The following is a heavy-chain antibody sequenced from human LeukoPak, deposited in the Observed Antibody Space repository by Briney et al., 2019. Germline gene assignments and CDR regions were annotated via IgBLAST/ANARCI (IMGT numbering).Heavy chain of an antibody. CDR1: GYTFTSYG. J-gene: IGHJ4*02. CDR3: AREQYDILTGWSSDY. V-gene: IGHV1-18*04. CDR2: ISAYNGNT. Sequence: ASVKVSCKASGYTFTSYGISWVRQAPGQGHEWKGWISAYNGNTNYAQKLQGRVTMITDTSTSTAYMELRSLRSDDTAVYYCAREQYDILTGWSSDYWGQGTLVTVSS. D-gene: IGHD3-9*01.